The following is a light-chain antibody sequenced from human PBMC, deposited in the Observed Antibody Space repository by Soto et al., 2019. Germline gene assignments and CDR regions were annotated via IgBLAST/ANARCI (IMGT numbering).Light chain of an antibody. CDR1: QSISSW. V-gene: IGKV1-5*03. CDR3: QQYISYPLT. J-gene: IGKJ4*01. CDR2: KAS. Sequence: DIQMTQSPSTLSASVGDRVTITCRASQSISSWLAWYQQKAGKAPKLLIYKASSLQSGVPSRFSGSGSGTEFTLTISSLQPDDFATYYCQQYISYPLTFGGGTKVEIK.